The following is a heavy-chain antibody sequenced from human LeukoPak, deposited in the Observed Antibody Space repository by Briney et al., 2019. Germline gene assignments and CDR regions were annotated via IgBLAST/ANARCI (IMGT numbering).Heavy chain of an antibody. CDR3: ARRQGCSSTSCPPDY. J-gene: IGHJ4*02. V-gene: IGHV5-51*01. Sequence: GESLKISWRGSGYSFTTYWIGWVRPMPGKGLEWMGIIYPGDSDTRYSPSFQGQVTMSADKSINTAYLQWSSLKASDTAMYYCARRQGCSSTSCPPDYWGQGTLVTVSS. D-gene: IGHD2-2*01. CDR2: IYPGDSDT. CDR1: GYSFTTYW.